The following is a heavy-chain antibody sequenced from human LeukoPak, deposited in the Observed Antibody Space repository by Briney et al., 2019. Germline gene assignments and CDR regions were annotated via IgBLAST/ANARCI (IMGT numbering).Heavy chain of an antibody. D-gene: IGHD1-7*01. V-gene: IGHV3-21*01. J-gene: IGHJ5*02. CDR2: ISSSSSYI. CDR3: ARAGTTNWFDP. Sequence: GGSLRLSCAASAFTFSSYSMNWVRQAPGKGLEWVSSISSSSSYIYYADSVKGRFTISRDNAKNSLYLQMNSLRAEDTAVYYCARAGTTNWFDPWGQGTLVTVSS. CDR1: AFTFSSYS.